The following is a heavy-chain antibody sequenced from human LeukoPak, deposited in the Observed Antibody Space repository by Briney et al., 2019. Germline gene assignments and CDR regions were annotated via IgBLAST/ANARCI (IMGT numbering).Heavy chain of an antibody. CDR1: GGTFSSYA. CDR3: ARSAYYYDSSWPFDY. CDR2: IIPIFGTA. J-gene: IGHJ4*02. Sequence: SVKVSCKASGGTFSSYAISWVRQAPGQGLEWMGGIIPIFGTANYAQKFQGRVTITADESTSTAYMELSSLRSEDTAVYYCARSAYYYDSSWPFDYWGQGTLVTVSS. D-gene: IGHD3-22*01. V-gene: IGHV1-69*13.